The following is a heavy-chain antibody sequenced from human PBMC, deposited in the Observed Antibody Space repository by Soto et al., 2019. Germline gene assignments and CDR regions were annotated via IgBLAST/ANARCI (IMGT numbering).Heavy chain of an antibody. CDR3: ARQGGGSYYYFDS. J-gene: IGHJ4*02. CDR1: GFTLSYYA. D-gene: IGHD1-26*01. V-gene: IGHV3-30-3*01. CDR2: ISYDGNNK. Sequence: QVHLVESGGGVVQPGRSLRLSCAASGFTLSYYAVHWVRQATGKGLEWVAAISYDGNNKYYADSVKGRLTISRDNSKETVTRQMNSLRVEDTAVYYCARQGGGSYYYFDSWGQGTLVTVSS.